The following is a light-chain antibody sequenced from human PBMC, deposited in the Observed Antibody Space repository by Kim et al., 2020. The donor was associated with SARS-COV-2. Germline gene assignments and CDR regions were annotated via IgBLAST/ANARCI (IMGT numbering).Light chain of an antibody. Sequence: VSVSPGQTASITCSGDKLGDKYACWYQQKPGQSPVLVIYQDTKRPSGIPERFSGSNSGNTATLTISGTQAMDEADYYCQAWDSSWVFGGGTKLTVL. CDR3: QAWDSSWV. CDR2: QDT. V-gene: IGLV3-1*01. CDR1: KLGDKY. J-gene: IGLJ3*02.